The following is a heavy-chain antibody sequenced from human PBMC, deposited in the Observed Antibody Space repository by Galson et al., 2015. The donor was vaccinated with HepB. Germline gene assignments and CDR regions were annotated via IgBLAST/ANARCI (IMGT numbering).Heavy chain of an antibody. CDR3: AKSLSSDLSDMDV. CDR1: RFTFSSHA. D-gene: IGHD2/OR15-2a*01. Sequence: SLRLSCAASRFTFSSHAMNWVRQVPGKGLEWVSTMRGSGDMTYYTDSVKGRFTISRDNSKNTLYLQMSSLRAEDTAIYYCAKSLSSDLSDMDVWGEGTTVTVSS. CDR2: MRGSGDMT. J-gene: IGHJ6*03. V-gene: IGHV3-23*01.